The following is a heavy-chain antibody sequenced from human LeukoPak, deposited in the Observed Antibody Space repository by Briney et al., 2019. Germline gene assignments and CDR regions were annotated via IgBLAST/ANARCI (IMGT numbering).Heavy chain of an antibody. CDR1: GFSFSTNY. V-gene: IGHV3-53*01. J-gene: IGHJ3*01. CDR2: IYSGDNT. CDR3: AREGSGYTYGYNDAFDL. D-gene: IGHD5-18*01. Sequence: PGGSLRLSCAASGFSFSTNYMSWVRQAPGKGLEWVSVIYSGDNTYYADSVKGRFTISRDNSENTLYLQMSSLRADDTAVYFCAREGSGYTYGYNDAFDLWGQGTMVTVSS.